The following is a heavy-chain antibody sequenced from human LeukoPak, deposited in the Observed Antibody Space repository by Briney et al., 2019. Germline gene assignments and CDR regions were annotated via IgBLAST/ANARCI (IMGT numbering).Heavy chain of an antibody. V-gene: IGHV1-24*01. CDR2: FDPEDGET. CDR3: AIVLDMVRGVFE. J-gene: IGHJ4*02. CDR1: GYTLTELS. Sequence: ASVKVSCKVSGYTLTELSIHWVRQAPGKGLEWMGGFDPEDGETIYAQKFQGRVTMTEDTSTDTAYMELSSLRSEDTAVYYCAIVLDMVRGVFEWGQGTLVSVS. D-gene: IGHD3-10*01.